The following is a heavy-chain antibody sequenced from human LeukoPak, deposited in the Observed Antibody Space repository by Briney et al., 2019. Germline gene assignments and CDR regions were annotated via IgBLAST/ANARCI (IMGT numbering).Heavy chain of an antibody. CDR2: ISAFNGNT. CDR1: GYSFTTHG. Sequence: ASVKVSCKASGYSFTTHGITWVRQAPGQGLEWMGWISAFNGNTNYAQKLQGRVTMTTDTSTSTAYMELRSLRSDDAAVYYCARDFCSSTSCYFDSWGQGTLVTVSS. D-gene: IGHD2-2*01. J-gene: IGHJ4*02. V-gene: IGHV1-18*01. CDR3: ARDFCSSTSCYFDS.